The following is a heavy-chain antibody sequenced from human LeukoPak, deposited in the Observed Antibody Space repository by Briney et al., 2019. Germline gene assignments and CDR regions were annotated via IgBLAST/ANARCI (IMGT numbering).Heavy chain of an antibody. V-gene: IGHV4-59*01. CDR3: ARDRTGTTYYYGMDV. CDR1: GGSISSYY. D-gene: IGHD1-1*01. Sequence: SGTLSLTCTVSGGSISSYYWSWIREPPGTGLGRIWYIYYRGSTNYNPSLKSRVTISVDTAKNQFSPKLSSVTAADTAVYYCARDRTGTTYYYGMDVWGQGTTVTVSS. J-gene: IGHJ6*02. CDR2: IYYRGST.